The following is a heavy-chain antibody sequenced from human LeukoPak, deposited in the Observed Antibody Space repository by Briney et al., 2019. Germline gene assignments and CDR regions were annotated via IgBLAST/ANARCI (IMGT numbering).Heavy chain of an antibody. J-gene: IGHJ4*02. CDR3: AREESQAYGDYVGCFDY. Sequence: PGRSLRLSCAASGFTFSSYAMHWVRQAPGKGLEWVAVISYDGSNKYYADSAKGRFTISRDNSKNTLYLQMNSLRAEDTAVYYCAREESQAYGDYVGCFDYWGQGTLVTVSS. D-gene: IGHD4-17*01. V-gene: IGHV3-30*04. CDR1: GFTFSSYA. CDR2: ISYDGSNK.